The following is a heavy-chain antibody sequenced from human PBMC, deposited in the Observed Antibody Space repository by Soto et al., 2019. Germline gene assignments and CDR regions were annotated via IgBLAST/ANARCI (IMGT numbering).Heavy chain of an antibody. V-gene: IGHV3-23*01. CDR1: GFTFSSYA. J-gene: IGHJ4*02. D-gene: IGHD3-10*01. CDR3: AFNSGSVSYSFDY. Sequence: EVQLLESGGGLVQPGGSLRLSCAASGFTFSSYAMWWVRQAPGKGLECVSAISGGGETTYYADSVKGRFTISRDNSKNTLYLQLNSLRAEDTAVYYCAFNSGSVSYSFDYWGQGTLGSVSS. CDR2: ISGGGETT.